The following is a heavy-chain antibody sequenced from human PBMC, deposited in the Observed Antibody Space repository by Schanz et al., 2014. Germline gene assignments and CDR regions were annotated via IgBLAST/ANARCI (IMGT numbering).Heavy chain of an antibody. D-gene: IGHD2-15*01. Sequence: QVHLVQSGAEVKKPGSSVKVSCKASGGTFSSYTISWVRQARGQGLEWVGRFIPILDVGNYAQQFQGRVTFTADKSTSTAYMELSSLRSDDTAVYYCARGGGPEDVFDIWGQGTILTVSS. CDR2: FIPILDVG. CDR3: ARGGGPEDVFDI. CDR1: GGTFSSYT. J-gene: IGHJ3*02. V-gene: IGHV1-69*02.